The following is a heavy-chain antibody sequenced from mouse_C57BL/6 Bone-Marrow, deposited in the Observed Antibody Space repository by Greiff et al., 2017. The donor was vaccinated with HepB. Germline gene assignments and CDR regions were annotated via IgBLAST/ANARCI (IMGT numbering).Heavy chain of an antibody. CDR3: AREGSSGWFAY. CDR1: GYTFTSYG. J-gene: IGHJ3*01. Sequence: ESGAELARPGASVKLSCKASGYTFTSYGISWVKQRTGQGLEWIGEIYPRSGNTYYNEKFKGKATLTADKSSSTAYMELRSLTSEDSAVYFCAREGSSGWFAYWGQGTLVTVSA. D-gene: IGHD3-2*02. V-gene: IGHV1-81*01. CDR2: IYPRSGNT.